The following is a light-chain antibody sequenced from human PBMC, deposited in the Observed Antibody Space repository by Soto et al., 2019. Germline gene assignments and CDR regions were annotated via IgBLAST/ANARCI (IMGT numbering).Light chain of an antibody. V-gene: IGLV1-40*01. CDR2: GNS. Sequence: QSVLTQPPSVSGAPGQRVTISCTGSSSNIGAGYDVHWYQQLPGTAPKLLIYGNSNRPSGVPDRFSGSKSGTSASLAITGLQAEDEADYYCQSYDSSLSVLLGGGTQVTVL. J-gene: IGLJ2*01. CDR3: QSYDSSLSVL. CDR1: SSNIGAGYD.